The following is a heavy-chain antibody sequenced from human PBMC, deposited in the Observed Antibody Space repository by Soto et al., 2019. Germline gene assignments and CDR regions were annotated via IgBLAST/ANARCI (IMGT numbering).Heavy chain of an antibody. Sequence: QVQLVQSGAEVKKPGSSVKVSCKASGGTFSSYAISWVRQAPGQGLEWMGGIIPILGTANYAQKFQGRVTITADESTSTAYMELSSLRSEDTALYYCARASHIVLMVYAPFYFDYWGQGTLVTVSS. V-gene: IGHV1-69*01. CDR3: ARASHIVLMVYAPFYFDY. CDR1: GGTFSSYA. J-gene: IGHJ4*02. D-gene: IGHD2-8*01. CDR2: IIPILGTA.